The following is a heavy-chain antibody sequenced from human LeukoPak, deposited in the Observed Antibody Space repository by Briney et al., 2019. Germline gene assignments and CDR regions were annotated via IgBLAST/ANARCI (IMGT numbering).Heavy chain of an antibody. J-gene: IGHJ4*02. D-gene: IGHD1-26*01. CDR1: GFTFSSYA. Sequence: GSLRLSCAASGFTFSSYAMSWIRQPPGKGLEWIGEINHSGSTNYNPSLKSRVTISVDTSKNQFSLKLSSVTAADTAVYYCAREYSGSYYFDYWGQGTLVTVSS. CDR2: INHSGST. V-gene: IGHV4-34*01. CDR3: AREYSGSYYFDY.